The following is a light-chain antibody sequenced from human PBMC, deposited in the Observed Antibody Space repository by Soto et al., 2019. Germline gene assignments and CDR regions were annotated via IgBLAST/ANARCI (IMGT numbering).Light chain of an antibody. CDR3: QKYNSYLA. J-gene: IGKJ1*01. CDR2: KAS. Sequence: DIQMTQSPSTLSASVGERVTITCRASVSIDRWLAWHQQKPGRAAKRLISKASSLECGVPSRFSGSGFGTEVTLTISSLQLDDCATYYCQKYNSYLALGQGTKVE. V-gene: IGKV1-5*03. CDR1: VSIDRW.